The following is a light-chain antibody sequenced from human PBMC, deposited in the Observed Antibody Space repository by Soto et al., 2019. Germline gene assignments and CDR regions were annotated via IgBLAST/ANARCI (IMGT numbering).Light chain of an antibody. CDR2: GAS. V-gene: IGKV3-15*01. J-gene: IGKJ5*01. CDR3: QQHNKWPPIT. CDR1: QSVRTK. Sequence: EIVLTQSPATLSVSPGESAALSCRASQSVRTKLAWYQQRPGQAPRLLIYGASTRATGIPARFSGSGSGTEFTLIITSLQSEDCGVYYCQQHNKWPPITFGQGTRLEIK.